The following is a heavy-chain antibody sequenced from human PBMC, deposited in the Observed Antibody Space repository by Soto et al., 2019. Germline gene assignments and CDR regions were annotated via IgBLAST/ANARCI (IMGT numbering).Heavy chain of an antibody. V-gene: IGHV1-18*01. CDR3: ARIGVSSGHESPDFDS. Sequence: ASVKVSCKASGYTFNFYGITWVRQAPGQGLEWMGWISGFNGNTNYAADLQGRVAMTTDTSTSTAYMELRGLRSDDTAVYYCARIGVSSGHESPDFDSWGQGTLVTVSS. J-gene: IGHJ4*02. D-gene: IGHD3-16*01. CDR2: ISGFNGNT. CDR1: GYTFNFYG.